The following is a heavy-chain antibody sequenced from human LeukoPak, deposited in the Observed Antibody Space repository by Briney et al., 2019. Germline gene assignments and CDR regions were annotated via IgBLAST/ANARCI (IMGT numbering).Heavy chain of an antibody. Sequence: PGGSLRLSCAASGFTFSNYWMHWVRQAPGKGLVWVSRINRDGSSTDYLDSVKGRFTISRDNARNTLYLQMNSLRVEDTAVYYCARVPYVFDPWGQGTMVTVSS. J-gene: IGHJ3*01. CDR3: ARVPYVFDP. CDR2: INRDGSST. V-gene: IGHV3-74*01. CDR1: GFTFSNYW.